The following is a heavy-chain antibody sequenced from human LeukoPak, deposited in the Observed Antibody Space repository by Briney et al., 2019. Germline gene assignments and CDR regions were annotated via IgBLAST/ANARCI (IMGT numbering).Heavy chain of an antibody. D-gene: IGHD2-2*01. CDR3: ANPRCSSTSCYPGVFDY. V-gene: IGHV1-69*04. CDR1: GGTFSSYA. CDR2: IIPILGIA. Sequence: ASVKVSCKASGGTFSSYAISWVRQAPGQGPEWMGRIIPILGIANYAQKFQGRVTITADKSTSTAYMELSSLRSEDTAVYYCANPRCSSTSCYPGVFDYWGQGTLVTVSS. J-gene: IGHJ4*02.